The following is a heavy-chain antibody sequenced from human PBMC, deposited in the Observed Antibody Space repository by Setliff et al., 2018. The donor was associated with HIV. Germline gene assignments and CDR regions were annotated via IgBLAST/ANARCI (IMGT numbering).Heavy chain of an antibody. CDR1: GASISSGGYS. J-gene: IGHJ6*02. CDR2: IFHRGST. V-gene: IGHV4-30-2*01. CDR3: ARVGRDDYYYAMDV. Sequence: SETLSLTCAVSGASISSGGYSWTWSRRTPGKGLEWIGYIFHRGSTYTHPSLKSRVTISVDKSKNQFSLNLSSVTAADTAVYYCARVGRDDYYYAMDVWGQGTTVTVS. D-gene: IGHD3-16*01.